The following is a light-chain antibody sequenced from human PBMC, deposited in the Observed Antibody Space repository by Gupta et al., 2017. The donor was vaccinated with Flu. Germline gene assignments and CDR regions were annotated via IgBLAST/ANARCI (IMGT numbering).Light chain of an antibody. V-gene: IGLV2-14*01. CDR1: SSDVGGYNY. Sequence: QSALTQPASVSGSPGQSITISCTGTSSDVGGYNYVSWYQQHPVNAPKLMIYEVSNRPAGVANRFSGSKAGNTASLTISGRQEEDEADYYCSAYTSSSPVVFGGGTKLTVL. CDR2: EVS. CDR3: SAYTSSSPVV. J-gene: IGLJ2*01.